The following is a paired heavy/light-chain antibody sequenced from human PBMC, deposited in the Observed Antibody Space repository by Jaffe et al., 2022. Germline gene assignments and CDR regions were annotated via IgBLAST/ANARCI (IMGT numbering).Heavy chain of an antibody. Sequence: VQLVQSGAEVKKPGASVRLACKASGYIFTTYSIHWVRQAPGQGLEWMGVIDGNGGDTTHAQKFQARATVTRDTSTSTVYMDLSSLTSEDTAVYYCARGRDYDPGVISTRGSLTGRPKNFHNDVWGNGTAVIVSS. J-gene: IGHJ6*04. CDR1: GYIFTTYS. V-gene: IGHV1-46*03. CDR2: IDGNGGDT. CDR3: ARGRDYDPGVISTRGSLTGRPKNFHNDV. D-gene: IGHD3-16*01.
Light chain of an antibody. CDR2: GAS. CDR1: QSLLQKSNKKNY. Sequence: DIVMTQSPDSLAVSLGARATINCKSSQSLLQKSNKKNYLAWYQLKPGQPPKLLISGASARESGVPDRFSGRGSGTDFTLTISSLQAEDVAVYYCQQHYTTPITFGQGTRLEIK. CDR3: QQHYTTPIT. V-gene: IGKV4-1*01. J-gene: IGKJ5*01.